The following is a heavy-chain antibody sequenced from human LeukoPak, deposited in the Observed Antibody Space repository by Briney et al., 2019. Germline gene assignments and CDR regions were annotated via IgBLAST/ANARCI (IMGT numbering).Heavy chain of an antibody. J-gene: IGHJ5*02. Sequence: PGGSLRLSCAASGLTFSSYWMHWVRQAPGKGLLWVSRINGDGSITSTADSVKGRFTISRDNAKNTLYLQLNSLRAEDTAIYFCARGLPQYSNTWNVHWGQGTLVTVSS. CDR2: INGDGSIT. V-gene: IGHV3-74*01. D-gene: IGHD6-6*01. CDR3: ARGLPQYSNTWNVH. CDR1: GLTFSSYW.